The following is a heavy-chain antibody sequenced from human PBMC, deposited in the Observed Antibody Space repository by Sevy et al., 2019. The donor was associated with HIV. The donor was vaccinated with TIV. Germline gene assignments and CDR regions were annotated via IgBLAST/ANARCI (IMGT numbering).Heavy chain of an antibody. CDR3: VRGLQTHCDRTACPLDH. CDR2: IGTLGVT. V-gene: IGHV3-13*01. CDR1: GFSFSDSD. J-gene: IGHJ4*02. Sequence: GGSLRLSCAGYGFSFSDSDMHWVRHPTGKSLEWISSIGTLGVTFYADSVKGRLTISRDNAKSSLYLQMSNLRAGDTALYYCVRGLQTHCDRTACPLDHWGQGTLVTVSS. D-gene: IGHD2-21*01.